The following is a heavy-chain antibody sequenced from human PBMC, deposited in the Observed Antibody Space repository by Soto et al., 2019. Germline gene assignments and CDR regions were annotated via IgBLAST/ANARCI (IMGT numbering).Heavy chain of an antibody. V-gene: IGHV3-74*01. CDR2: VHSDGTTT. J-gene: IGHJ3*01. CDR1: GFTFDYYW. D-gene: IGHD3-10*01. Sequence: EVQLVESGGGLVQPGESLRLSCAASGFTFDYYWMHWVRQAPGKGLVWVSRVHSDGTTTTYADSVKGRFTISRENARNKVSLPMSSLRAEDTAIYYLARGDRGGFDLWGHGTVVTVSS. CDR3: ARGDRGGFDL.